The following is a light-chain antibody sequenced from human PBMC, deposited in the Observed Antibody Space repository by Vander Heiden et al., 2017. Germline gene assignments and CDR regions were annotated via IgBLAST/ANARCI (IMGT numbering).Light chain of an antibody. Sequence: DIVMTKSPLSLPVTPGESASISCSSSQSLLQTNGYSHLEWYLQKPGQSPQLLISLGSIRASGVPDRFTGSASGTDFILKISRVEAEDAGVYFCMQARHTPWTFGQGTKVEIK. V-gene: IGKV2-28*01. CDR3: MQARHTPWT. CDR1: QSLLQTNGYSH. CDR2: LGS. J-gene: IGKJ1*01.